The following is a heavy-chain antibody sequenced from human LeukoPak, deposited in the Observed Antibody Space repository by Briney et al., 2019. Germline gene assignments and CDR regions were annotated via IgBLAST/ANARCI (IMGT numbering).Heavy chain of an antibody. CDR1: GGSISSGGYS. V-gene: IGHV4-30-2*01. Sequence: SQTLSLTCAVSGGSISSGGYSWSWIRQPPGKGLEWIGYIYHSGSTYYNPSLKSRVTISVDRSKNQFSLKLSSVTAADTAVYYCARGPIVGSYFDYWGQGTLVTVSS. D-gene: IGHD3-22*01. CDR3: ARGPIVGSYFDY. CDR2: IYHSGST. J-gene: IGHJ4*02.